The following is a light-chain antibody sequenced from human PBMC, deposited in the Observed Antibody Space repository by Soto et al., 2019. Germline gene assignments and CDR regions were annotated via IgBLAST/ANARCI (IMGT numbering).Light chain of an antibody. CDR3: QQFNTWPRDT. CDR1: QSVSSSY. Sequence: VVMTQSPATLSVSPGERAVLSCRASQSVSSSYLAWYQQKPGQAPRLLIYGASSRATGIPDRFSGGGSGTEFTLTISSLQSEDFAVYYCQQFNTWPRDTFGQGTKVDIK. V-gene: IGKV3D-15*01. J-gene: IGKJ1*01. CDR2: GAS.